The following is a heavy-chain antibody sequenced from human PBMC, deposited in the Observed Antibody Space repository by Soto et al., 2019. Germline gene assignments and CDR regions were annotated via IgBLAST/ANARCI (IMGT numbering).Heavy chain of an antibody. Sequence: GGSLRLSCAASGFTFSSYSMNWVRQAPGKGLEWVSSISSSSSYIYYADSVKGRFTISRDNAKNSLYLQMNSLRAEGTAVYYCASLSPGDYYDSSGGWGQGTLVTVSS. D-gene: IGHD3-22*01. J-gene: IGHJ4*02. CDR2: ISSSSSYI. V-gene: IGHV3-21*01. CDR3: ASLSPGDYYDSSGG. CDR1: GFTFSSYS.